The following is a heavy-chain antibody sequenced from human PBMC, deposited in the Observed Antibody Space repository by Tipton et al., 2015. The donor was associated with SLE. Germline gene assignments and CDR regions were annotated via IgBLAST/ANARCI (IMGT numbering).Heavy chain of an antibody. V-gene: IGHV4-34*01. CDR2: ISDSEIT. CDR1: GGSISGDY. Sequence: TLSLTCAVYGGSISGDYWSWIRQPPGKGLEWIGEISDSEITDYNPSLKSRVTISVDTSKNHFSLKLNSVTAADTAVYYCARDWEGRWELHLGIWVYWGQGTLVTVSS. J-gene: IGHJ4*02. CDR3: ARDWEGRWELHLGIWVY. D-gene: IGHD1-26*01.